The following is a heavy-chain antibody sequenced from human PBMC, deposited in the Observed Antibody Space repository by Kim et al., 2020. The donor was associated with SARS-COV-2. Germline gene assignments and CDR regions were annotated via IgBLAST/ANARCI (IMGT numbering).Heavy chain of an antibody. J-gene: IGHJ5*02. V-gene: IGHV1-69*13. CDR3: ARGDCSSTSCYLGPEPMWFDP. D-gene: IGHD2-2*01. Sequence: SVKVSCKASGGTFSSYAISWVRQAPGQGLEWMGGIIPIFGTANYAQKFQGRVTITADESTSTAYMELSSLRSEDTAVYYCARGDCSSTSCYLGPEPMWFDPWGQGTLVTVSS. CDR2: IIPIFGTA. CDR1: GGTFSSYA.